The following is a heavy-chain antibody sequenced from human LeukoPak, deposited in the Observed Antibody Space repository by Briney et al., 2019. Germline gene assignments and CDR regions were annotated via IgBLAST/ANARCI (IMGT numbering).Heavy chain of an antibody. V-gene: IGHV4-34*01. CDR2: INHSGST. CDR3: ARGGTWPTYSDY. Sequence: YPSETLSLTCAVNGGSFSGYYWSWIRQPPGKGLEWIGEINHSGSTNHNPSLKSRVTISVDTPKNQFSLKLTSVTAADTAVFYCARGGTWPTYSDYWGQGILVTVSS. CDR1: GGSFSGYY. D-gene: IGHD5-12*01. J-gene: IGHJ4*02.